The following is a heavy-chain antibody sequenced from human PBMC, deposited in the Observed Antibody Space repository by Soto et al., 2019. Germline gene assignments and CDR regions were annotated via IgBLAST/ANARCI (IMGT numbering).Heavy chain of an antibody. CDR2: IYYSGST. J-gene: IGHJ5*02. CDR1: GGSISSSSYY. Sequence: QLQLQESGPGLVKPSETLSLTCTVSGGSISSSSYYWGWIRQPPGKGLEWIGSIYYSGSTYYNPSLKSRVTISVDTSKNQFSLKLSSVTAADTAVYYCARLNSGVIPRPLNVPWGQGTLVTVSS. CDR3: ARLNSGVIPRPLNVP. D-gene: IGHD3-16*02. V-gene: IGHV4-39*01.